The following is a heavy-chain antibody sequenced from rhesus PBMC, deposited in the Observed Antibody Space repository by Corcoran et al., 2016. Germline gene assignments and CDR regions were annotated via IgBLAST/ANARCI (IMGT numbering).Heavy chain of an antibody. CDR1: GFTFSSYE. Sequence: DVQLVESGGGLVEPGGSLRLSCVASGFTFSSYEMHWVRQAPGKCLEWVSVISESGGAIYYADSVKGRLTISRDNAKNSLFLQMNSLRAEDTAVYYCTRSAAASFYGLDSWGQGVVVTVSS. D-gene: IGHD6-25*01. CDR2: ISESGGAI. J-gene: IGHJ6*01. V-gene: IGHV3-100*02. CDR3: TRSAAASFYGLDS.